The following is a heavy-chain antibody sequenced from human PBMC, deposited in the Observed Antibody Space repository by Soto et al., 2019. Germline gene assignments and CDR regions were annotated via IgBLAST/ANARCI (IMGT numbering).Heavy chain of an antibody. D-gene: IGHD2-21*01. CDR2: ISSSGGTT. J-gene: IGHJ4*02. CDR3: TKVPKKSISHDY. CDR1: GFTFSEYA. Sequence: EVQLLESGGGLVQPGGSLRLSCAASGFTFSEYAMSWVRQAPGKGLEWVSSISSSGGTTSYTDSVKGRFTIARDNSKNTLFLQMNGLRAEDTAIYYCTKVPKKSISHDYWGLGTLVTVSP. V-gene: IGHV3-23*01.